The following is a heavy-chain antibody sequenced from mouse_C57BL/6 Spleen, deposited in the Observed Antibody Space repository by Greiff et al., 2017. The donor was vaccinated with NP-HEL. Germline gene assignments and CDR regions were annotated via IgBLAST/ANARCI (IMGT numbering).Heavy chain of an antibody. CDR1: GFTFSSYA. V-gene: IGHV5-9-1*02. CDR2: ISSGGDYI. Sequence: EVQVVESGAGLVKPGGSLKLSCAASGFTFSSYAMSWVRQTPEKRLEWVAYISSGGDYIYYADTVKGRFTISRDNARNTLYLQMSSLKSEDTSMDYCTRDYYGSSYDYAMDYWGQGTSVTVSS. CDR3: TRDYYGSSYDYAMDY. J-gene: IGHJ4*01. D-gene: IGHD1-1*01.